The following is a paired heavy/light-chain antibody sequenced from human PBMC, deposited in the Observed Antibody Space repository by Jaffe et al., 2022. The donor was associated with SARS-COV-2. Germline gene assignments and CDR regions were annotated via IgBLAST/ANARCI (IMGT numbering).Heavy chain of an antibody. CDR3: ARKGVYDGPFDP. D-gene: IGHD3-22*01. CDR2: TYTGGNT. V-gene: IGHV3-66*02. Sequence: EVQVVESGGGLVQPGGSLRLSCAASGFTVSGSYMSWVRQAPGRGLEWVSITYTGGNTYYADSVKGRFTVSRDNSKNTLYLQMDSLRAEDTAVYYCARKGVYDGPFDPWGQGTLVTVSS. J-gene: IGHJ5*02. CDR1: GFTVSGSY.
Light chain of an antibody. CDR3: MQGSHWPYT. CDR2: KVS. CDR1: QSLVYSDGNTY. V-gene: IGKV2-30*01. Sequence: DVVMTQSPLSLPVTLGQPASISCRSSQSLVYSDGNTYLNWFQQRPGQSPRRLIYKVSNRDSGVPDRFSGSGSGTDFTLKISRVEAEDVGVYYCMQGSHWPYTFGQGTQLEIK. J-gene: IGKJ2*01.